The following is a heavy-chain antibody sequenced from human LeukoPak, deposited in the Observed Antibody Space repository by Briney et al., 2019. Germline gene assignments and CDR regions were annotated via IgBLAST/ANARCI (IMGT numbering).Heavy chain of an antibody. CDR3: AREEALGSGSFDY. V-gene: IGHV4-59*01. CDR2: IYYSGST. Sequence: SETLSLTCTVSGGSISSYYWSWIRQPPGKGLEWIGYIYYSGSTNYNPSLKSRVTISVDTSKDQFSLKLSSVTAADTAVYYCAREEALGSGSFDYWGQGTLVTVSS. D-gene: IGHD1-26*01. CDR1: GGSISSYY. J-gene: IGHJ4*02.